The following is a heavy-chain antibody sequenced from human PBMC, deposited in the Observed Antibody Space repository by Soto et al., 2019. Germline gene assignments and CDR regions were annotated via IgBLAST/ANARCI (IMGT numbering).Heavy chain of an antibody. CDR2: IYPLDSQT. D-gene: IGHD3-9*01. J-gene: IGHJ4*02. CDR1: GYSFSTFW. CDR3: ARGGKTGNSAVLDY. V-gene: IGHV5-51*01. Sequence: HGESLKISCKGSGYSFSTFWIAWVRQLPGKGLDWVGLIYPLDSQTTYSPSFQGQVTISVDRSIDTAYLHWKTLQASDTAMYFCARGGKTGNSAVLDYWGPGALVTVSS.